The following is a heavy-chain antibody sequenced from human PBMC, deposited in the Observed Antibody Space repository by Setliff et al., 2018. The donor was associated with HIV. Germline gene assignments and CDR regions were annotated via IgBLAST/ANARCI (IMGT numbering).Heavy chain of an antibody. J-gene: IGHJ4*02. Sequence: SETLSLTCTVSGGSISSSSYYWAWVRQPPGKGLEWIGSVYYSGTTYISPSLKSRLTISIDRSTNQFSLRLNSMTAADMAMYYCARSSRGYYNPLFDYWGQG. D-gene: IGHD3-22*01. CDR2: VYYSGTT. CDR1: GGSISSSSYY. CDR3: ARSSRGYYNPLFDY. V-gene: IGHV4-39*01.